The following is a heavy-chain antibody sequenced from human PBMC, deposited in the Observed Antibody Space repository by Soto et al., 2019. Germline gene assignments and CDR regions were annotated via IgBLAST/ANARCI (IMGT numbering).Heavy chain of an antibody. V-gene: IGHV4-30-4*01. CDR2: IYYSGST. D-gene: IGHD4-17*01. Sequence: PSETLSLTCSVSGGSISSGDYYWSWIRQSPGKDLEWIGYIYYSGSTSYNPSLKSRVTISVDTSKNHFSLKLSSVTAADTAVYYCATTTVTRFDYWGQGILVTVSS. CDR3: ATTTVTRFDY. J-gene: IGHJ4*02. CDR1: GGSISSGDYY.